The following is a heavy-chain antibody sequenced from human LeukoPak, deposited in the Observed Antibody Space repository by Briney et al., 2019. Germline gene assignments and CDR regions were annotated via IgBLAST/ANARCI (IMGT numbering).Heavy chain of an antibody. Sequence: GGSLRLSCAASGFTFSSYGMHWVRQAPGKGLEWVAVISYDGSNKYYADSVKGRFTISKDNAKNTVYLQMNNLRAEDTAVYYCVSFYEAYWGRGTLVTVSS. V-gene: IGHV3-30*03. CDR2: ISYDGSNK. CDR3: VSFYEAY. J-gene: IGHJ4*02. D-gene: IGHD2/OR15-2a*01. CDR1: GFTFSSYG.